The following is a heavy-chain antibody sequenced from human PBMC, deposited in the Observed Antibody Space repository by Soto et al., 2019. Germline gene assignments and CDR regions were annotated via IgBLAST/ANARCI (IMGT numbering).Heavy chain of an antibody. V-gene: IGHV4-59*01. Sequence: QVQLQESGPGLVKPSETLSLTCTVSGGSINNYYWSWIRQPPGKGLEWIGYIYYSGSTNYNPSLMSRVTRSVDTSKNQFSLKLSSVTAADTAVYYCARRYGGNLDYWGQGTLVTVSS. CDR1: GGSINNYY. D-gene: IGHD1-26*01. CDR3: ARRYGGNLDY. CDR2: IYYSGST. J-gene: IGHJ4*02.